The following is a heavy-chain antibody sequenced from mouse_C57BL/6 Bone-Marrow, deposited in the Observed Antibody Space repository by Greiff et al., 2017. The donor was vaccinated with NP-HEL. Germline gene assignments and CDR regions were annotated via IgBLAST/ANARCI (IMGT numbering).Heavy chain of an antibody. CDR2: INPSTGGT. D-gene: IGHD1-1*01. V-gene: IGHV1-42*01. Sequence: VQLKESGPELVKPGASVKISCKASGYSFTGYYMNWVKQSPEKSLEWIGEINPSTGGTTYNQKFKAKATLTVDKSSSTAYMQLKSLTSEDSAVYYCATTVVATDAMDYWGQGTSVTVSS. J-gene: IGHJ4*01. CDR1: GYSFTGYY. CDR3: ATTVVATDAMDY.